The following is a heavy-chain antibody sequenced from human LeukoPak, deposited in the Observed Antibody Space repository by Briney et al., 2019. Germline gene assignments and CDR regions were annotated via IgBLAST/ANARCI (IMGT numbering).Heavy chain of an antibody. Sequence: GGSLRLSCAASGFSFSSYAMSWVRQAPGKGLEWVSYIGPGGGATFFADSVKGRFTISTDSAKNSLYLQMNSLTADDTAVYYCASGRDILVAGPGGYFDYWGQGTLVTVSS. V-gene: IGHV3-48*04. D-gene: IGHD6-19*01. CDR3: ASGRDILVAGPGGYFDY. J-gene: IGHJ4*02. CDR1: GFSFSSYA. CDR2: IGPGGGAT.